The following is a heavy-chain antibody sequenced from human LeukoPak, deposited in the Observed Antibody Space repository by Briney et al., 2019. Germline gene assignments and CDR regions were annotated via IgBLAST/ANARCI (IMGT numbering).Heavy chain of an antibody. D-gene: IGHD5-24*01. Sequence: SETLSLTCAVSGYSISSGYYCSWIRQPPGKGLEWIGYIYYSGSTNYNPSLKSRVTISVDTSKNQFSLKLSSVTAADTAVYYCAKDQGLVGMAGEWGQGTLVTVSS. CDR3: AKDQGLVGMAGE. CDR1: GYSISSGYY. V-gene: IGHV4-61*01. CDR2: IYYSGST. J-gene: IGHJ4*02.